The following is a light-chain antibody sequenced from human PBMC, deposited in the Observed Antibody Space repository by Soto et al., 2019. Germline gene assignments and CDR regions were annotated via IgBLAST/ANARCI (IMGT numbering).Light chain of an antibody. CDR3: GTWDSSLTGGV. CDR1: SSNIGKNY. CDR2: DND. J-gene: IGLJ3*02. V-gene: IGLV1-51*01. Sequence: HSVLTQPPSVSAAPGQRVTISCSGSSSNIGKNYVSWYQQFPGTAPKVLIYDNDKRPSGIPDRFSGSKSGTSATLGITGLQTGDEAEYYCGTWDSSLTGGVFGGGTKVTVL.